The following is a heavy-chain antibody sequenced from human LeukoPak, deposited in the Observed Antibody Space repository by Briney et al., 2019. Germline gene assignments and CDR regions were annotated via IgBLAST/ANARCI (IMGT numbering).Heavy chain of an antibody. V-gene: IGHV3-15*01. CDR1: GFTFSNAW. CDR3: TTGITMVRGVIHLIDY. D-gene: IGHD3-10*01. Sequence: GRSLRLSCAASGFTFSNAWMSWVRQAPGKGLEWVGRIKSKTDGGTTDYAAPVKGRFTISRDDSKNTLYLQMNSLKTEDTAVYYCTTGITMVRGVIHLIDYWGQGTLVTVSS. CDR2: IKSKTDGGTT. J-gene: IGHJ4*02.